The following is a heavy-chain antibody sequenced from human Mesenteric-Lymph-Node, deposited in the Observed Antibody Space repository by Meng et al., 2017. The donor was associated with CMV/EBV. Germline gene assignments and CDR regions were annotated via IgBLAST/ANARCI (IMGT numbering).Heavy chain of an antibody. CDR1: GYTFTNHY. CDR3: ARDSGRSFDY. J-gene: IGHJ4*02. D-gene: IGHD2-15*01. Sequence: ASVKVSCKTSGYTFTNHYIHWVRQAPGQGLEWMAIVNPNDVNTNYAQKLQGRVTMTTDTSTSTAYMELRSLRSDDTAVYYCARDSGRSFDYWGQGTLVTVSS. V-gene: IGHV1-46*01. CDR2: VNPNDVNT.